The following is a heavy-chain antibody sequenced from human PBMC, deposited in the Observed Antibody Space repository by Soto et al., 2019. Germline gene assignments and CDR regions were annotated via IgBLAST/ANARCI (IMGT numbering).Heavy chain of an antibody. D-gene: IGHD6-19*01. V-gene: IGHV3-33*01. CDR2: IWFDGSNK. J-gene: IGHJ4*02. CDR3: ARAAYTSGHYYFDH. Sequence: GGSLRLSCASSGFTFSSHAMHWVRQAPGKGLEWVANIWFDGSNKNYADSVKGRFTISRDNSRNTLFLQVNSLRAEDTAIYYCARAAYTSGHYYFDHWGQGTPVTVSS. CDR1: GFTFSSHA.